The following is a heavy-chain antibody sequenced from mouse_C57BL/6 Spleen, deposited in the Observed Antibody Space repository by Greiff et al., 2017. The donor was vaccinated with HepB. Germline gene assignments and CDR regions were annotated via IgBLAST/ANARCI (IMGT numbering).Heavy chain of an antibody. CDR1: GFTFSDYY. D-gene: IGHD2-1*01. V-gene: IGHV5-16*01. CDR3: ARVYYGNYGAMDY. J-gene: IGHJ4*01. Sequence: EVKLVESEGGLVQPGSSMKLSCTASGFTFSDYYMAWVRQVPEKGLEWVAIINYDGSSTYYLDSLKSRFIISRDNAKNILYLQMSSLKSEDTATYYCARVYYGNYGAMDYWGQGTSVTVSS. CDR2: INYDGSST.